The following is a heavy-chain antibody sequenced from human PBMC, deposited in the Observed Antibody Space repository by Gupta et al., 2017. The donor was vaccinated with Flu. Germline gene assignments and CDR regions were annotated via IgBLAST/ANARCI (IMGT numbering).Heavy chain of an antibody. J-gene: IGHJ4*02. D-gene: IGHD2-21*01. V-gene: IGHV4-34*01. Sequence: WIRQPPGKGLEWIGEINHSGSTNYNPSLKSRVTISVDTSKNQFSLKLSSVTAADTAVYYCARGRRGGDCFGYWGQGTLVTVSS. CDR2: INHSGST. CDR3: ARGRRGGDCFGY.